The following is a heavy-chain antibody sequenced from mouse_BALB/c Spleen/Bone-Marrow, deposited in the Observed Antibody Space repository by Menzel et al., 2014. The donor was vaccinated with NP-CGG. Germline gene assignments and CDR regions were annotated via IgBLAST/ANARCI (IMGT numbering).Heavy chain of an antibody. CDR3: ARDGYYVFYAMDY. Sequence: EVKLMESGGGLVQPGGSLKLSCAASGFTFSSYGMSWVRQTPDKRLELVATIISNGGSTYYPDSVKGRFTISRDNAKNTLYLQRSRLKAEDTAMYYCARDGYYVFYAMDYWGQGTSVTVSS. J-gene: IGHJ4*01. D-gene: IGHD2-3*01. CDR2: IISNGGST. CDR1: GFTFSSYG. V-gene: IGHV5-6-3*01.